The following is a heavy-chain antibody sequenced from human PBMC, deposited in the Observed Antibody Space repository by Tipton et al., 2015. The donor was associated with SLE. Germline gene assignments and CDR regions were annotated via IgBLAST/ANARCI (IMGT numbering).Heavy chain of an antibody. D-gene: IGHD2/OR15-2a*01. Sequence: QLVQSGGEVKRPGESLKISCKTSGYTFSVFLIHWIRQAPGQGLEWMGWINPRSGVTKYAQRFQGRVTLTSDSSINTAYLDLSRLRSDDTAVYYCARDNSPEFDYWGQGTLVTVSS. V-gene: IGHV1-2*02. J-gene: IGHJ4*02. CDR3: ARDNSPEFDY. CDR2: INPRSGVT. CDR1: GYTFSVFL.